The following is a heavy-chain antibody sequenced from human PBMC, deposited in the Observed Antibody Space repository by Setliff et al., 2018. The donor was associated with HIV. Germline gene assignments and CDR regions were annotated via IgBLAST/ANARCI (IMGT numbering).Heavy chain of an antibody. CDR2: MNKDGVGT. J-gene: IGHJ5*02. Sequence: ASVKVSCKASGDTSTIHYIHWVRQAPGQGLEWMGIMNKDGVGTTYAQKFQGRVTLTRDRSTNTVYMDLNSLRSEDTAVYYCAKEGGSHCTKGVCFPTNWLDAWGQGTLVTVSS. V-gene: IGHV1-46*01. CDR1: GDTSTIHY. CDR3: AKEGGSHCTKGVCFPTNWLDA. D-gene: IGHD2-8*01.